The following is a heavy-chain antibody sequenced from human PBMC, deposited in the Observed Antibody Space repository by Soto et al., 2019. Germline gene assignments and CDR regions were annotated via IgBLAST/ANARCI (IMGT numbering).Heavy chain of an antibody. CDR1: GYTLTELS. Sequence: SVKVSCKVSGYTLTELSMHWVRQAPGKGLEWMGGFDPEDGKTIYAQKFQDRVTMTEDTSTSTAYMELSSLRSEDTAVYYCAAIPTNSYCGGDCGAFDIWGQGTMVTVS. J-gene: IGHJ3*02. V-gene: IGHV1-24*01. CDR2: FDPEDGKT. D-gene: IGHD2-21*02. CDR3: AAIPTNSYCGGDCGAFDI.